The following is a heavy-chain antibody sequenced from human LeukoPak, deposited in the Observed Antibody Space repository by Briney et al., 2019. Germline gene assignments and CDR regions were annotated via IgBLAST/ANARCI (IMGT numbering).Heavy chain of an antibody. CDR1: GFTLKSHN. D-gene: IGHD1-7*01. Sequence: GGSLRLSCAASGFTLKSHNMSWVRQAPGKGLEWVANIKQDGSEKYYVDSVKGRFTISRDNAKNSLYLQMNSLRAEDTAVYYCARDLWNYEGYWGQGTLVTVSS. J-gene: IGHJ4*02. CDR3: ARDLWNYEGY. V-gene: IGHV3-7*01. CDR2: IKQDGSEK.